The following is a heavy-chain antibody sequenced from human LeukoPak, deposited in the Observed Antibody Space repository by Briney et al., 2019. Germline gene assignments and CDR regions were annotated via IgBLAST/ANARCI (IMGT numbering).Heavy chain of an antibody. J-gene: IGHJ4*02. D-gene: IGHD3-22*01. CDR2: IYHSGST. CDR1: GYSISSGYY. V-gene: IGHV4-38-2*02. Sequence: SETLSLTCTVSGYSISSGYYWGWIRQPPGKGLEWIGSIYHSGSTYYNPSLKSRVTISVDTSKNQFSLKLSSVTAADTAVYYCARQYGYYDSSGYYTLRQYYFDYWGQGTLVTVSS. CDR3: ARQYGYYDSSGYYTLRQYYFDY.